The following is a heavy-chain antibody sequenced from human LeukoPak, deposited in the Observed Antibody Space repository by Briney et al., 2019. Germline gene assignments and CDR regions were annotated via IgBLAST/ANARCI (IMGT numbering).Heavy chain of an antibody. J-gene: IGHJ3*02. V-gene: IGHV3-30*18. Sequence: GVSLRLSCAASGFTFSSYGIHWVRQAPGKGLEWVAVTSYDGSKIHYIDSVRGRFTISRDNSKNTVYLQMNSLRAEDTAVYYCAKAEREGGSPFGFDIWGQGTMVTVSS. D-gene: IGHD1-26*01. CDR2: TSYDGSKI. CDR3: AKAEREGGSPFGFDI. CDR1: GFTFSSYG.